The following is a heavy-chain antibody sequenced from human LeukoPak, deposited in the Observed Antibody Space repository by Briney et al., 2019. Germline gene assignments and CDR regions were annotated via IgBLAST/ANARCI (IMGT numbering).Heavy chain of an antibody. J-gene: IGHJ4*02. CDR1: GFTFSSYS. D-gene: IGHD4-17*01. CDR3: AKDLTSHDYGDHFDY. V-gene: IGHV3-30*18. Sequence: HPGRSLRLSCAASGFTFSSYSMHWVRQAPGKGLEWVAVISYDGSNKYYADSVKGRFTISRDNSKNTLYLQMNSLRAEDTAVYYCAKDLTSHDYGDHFDYWGQGTLVTVSS. CDR2: ISYDGSNK.